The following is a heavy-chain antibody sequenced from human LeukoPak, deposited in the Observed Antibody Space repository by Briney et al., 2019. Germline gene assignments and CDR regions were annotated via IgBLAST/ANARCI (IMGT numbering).Heavy chain of an antibody. CDR3: ARELRPADYAFDI. CDR2: IYTSGST. J-gene: IGHJ3*02. V-gene: IGHV4-61*02. Sequence: SQTLSLTCTVSGGSISSGSYYWSWIRQPAGKGLEWIGRIYTSGSTNYNPSLKSRVTISVDTSKNQFSLKLSSVTAADTAVYYCARELRPADYAFDIWGQGTMVTVSS. CDR1: GGSISSGSYY.